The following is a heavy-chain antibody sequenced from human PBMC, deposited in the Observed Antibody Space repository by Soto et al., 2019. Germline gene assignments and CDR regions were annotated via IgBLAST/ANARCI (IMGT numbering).Heavy chain of an antibody. V-gene: IGHV3-33*01. J-gene: IGHJ4*02. CDR1: GFTFSSYG. Sequence: QVQLVESGGGVVQPGRSLRLSCAASGFTFSSYGMHWVRQAPGKGLEWVAVIWYDGSNKFYTDSVKGRFSISRDNSKNTLSLQMNSLRAEDTAVYYCARDRTGSSSYFDYWGQGNLVTVSS. CDR3: ARDRTGSSSYFDY. D-gene: IGHD6-6*01. CDR2: IWYDGSNK.